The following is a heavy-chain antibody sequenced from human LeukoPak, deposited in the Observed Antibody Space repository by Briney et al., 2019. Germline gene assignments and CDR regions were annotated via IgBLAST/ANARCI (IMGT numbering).Heavy chain of an antibody. V-gene: IGHV4-59*01. CDR2: ISFNGRT. CDR3: ARGGDGYKFWYFDL. D-gene: IGHD5-24*01. J-gene: IGHJ2*01. CDR1: GGSISSYY. Sequence: SETLSLTCTVSGGSISSYYWNWIRQPPGQGLEWIGDISFNGRTYYNPSLKSRVTISVDSSKNQFSLNLNSVTAADTAVYYCARGGDGYKFWYFDLWGRGTLITVSS.